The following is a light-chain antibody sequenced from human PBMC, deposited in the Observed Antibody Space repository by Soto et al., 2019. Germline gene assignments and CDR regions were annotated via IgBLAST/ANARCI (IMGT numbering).Light chain of an antibody. J-gene: IGLJ3*02. CDR2: EVS. CDR3: ISLGGGNKVL. V-gene: IGLV2-8*01. CDR1: SSDVGGYNF. Sequence: QSALTQPPSASGSPGQSVTISCTGTSSDVGGYNFVSWYQQHPGKVPKPVIFEVSKRPSGVPDRFSGSKSGNTASLTVSGLQAQDEADYYCISLGGGNKVLFGGGTKVTVL.